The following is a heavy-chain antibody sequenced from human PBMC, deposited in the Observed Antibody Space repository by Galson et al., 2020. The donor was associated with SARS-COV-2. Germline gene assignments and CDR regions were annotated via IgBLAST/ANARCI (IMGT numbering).Heavy chain of an antibody. CDR3: ARGYCSSTSCYNSYYGMDV. CDR1: GYSFTSYW. D-gene: IGHD2-2*02. V-gene: IGHV5-51*01. Sequence: GESLKISCKGSGYSFTSYWIGWVRQMPGKGLEWMGIIYPGDSDTRYSPSFQGQVTISADKSISTAYLQWSSLKASDTAMYYCARGYCSSTSCYNSYYGMDVWGQGTTVTVSS. CDR2: IYPGDSDT. J-gene: IGHJ6*02.